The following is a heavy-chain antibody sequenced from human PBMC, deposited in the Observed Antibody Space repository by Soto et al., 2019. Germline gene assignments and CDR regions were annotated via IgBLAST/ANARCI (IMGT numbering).Heavy chain of an antibody. CDR3: ATPPVHDILTGYYIG. Sequence: QLQLQESGPGLVRPSETLSLTCAVSGGSLSTSSYYWGWIRQPPGKGLEWIGSIYYSGSTYYNPSLKRRVPISADTSKNQFSLKLSSVSAADTAVYYCATPPVHDILTGYYIGWGQGTLVTVSS. J-gene: IGHJ4*02. V-gene: IGHV4-39*01. CDR2: IYYSGST. CDR1: GGSLSTSSYY. D-gene: IGHD3-9*01.